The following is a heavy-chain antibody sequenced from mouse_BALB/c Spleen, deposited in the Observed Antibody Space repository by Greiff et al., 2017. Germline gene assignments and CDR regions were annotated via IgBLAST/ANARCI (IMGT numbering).Heavy chain of an antibody. J-gene: IGHJ3*01. D-gene: IGHD2-4*01. V-gene: IGHV2-6-7*01. Sequence: VQRVDSGPGLVAPSQSLSITCTVSGFSFTGYGVNWVRQPPGKGLEWLGMIWGDGSTDYNSALKSRLSISKDNSKSQVFLKMNSLQTDDTDRYYCARDDYRQAGFAYWGQGTLVTVSA. CDR3: ARDDYRQAGFAY. CDR2: IWGDGST. CDR1: GFSFTGYG.